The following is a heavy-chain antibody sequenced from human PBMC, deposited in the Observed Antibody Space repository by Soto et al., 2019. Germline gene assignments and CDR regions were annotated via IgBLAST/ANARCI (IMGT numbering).Heavy chain of an antibody. CDR2: TYYRSKWYN. D-gene: IGHD6-6*01. J-gene: IGHJ5*02. V-gene: IGHV6-1*01. CDR3: ASGQLVFGWFDP. Sequence: SPTLSLTCAISGDSVSSNSAAWNWIRQSPSRGLEWLGRTYYRSKWYNDYAVSVKSRITINPDTSKNQFSLQLNSVTPEDTAVYYCASGQLVFGWFDPWGQGTLVTVSS. CDR1: GDSVSSNSAA.